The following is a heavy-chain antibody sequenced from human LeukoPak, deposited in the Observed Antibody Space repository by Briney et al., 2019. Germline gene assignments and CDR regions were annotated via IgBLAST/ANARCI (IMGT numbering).Heavy chain of an antibody. V-gene: IGHV1-69*13. CDR3: ARVGYDFWSGYSQGHGEYYFDY. J-gene: IGHJ4*02. CDR2: IIPIFGTA. Sequence: SVKVSCKASGGTFSSYAISWVRQAPGQGLEWMGGIIPIFGTANYAQKFQGRVTITADESTSTAYMELSSLRSEDTAVYYCARVGYDFWSGYSQGHGEYYFDYWGQGTLVTVSS. CDR1: GGTFSSYA. D-gene: IGHD3-3*01.